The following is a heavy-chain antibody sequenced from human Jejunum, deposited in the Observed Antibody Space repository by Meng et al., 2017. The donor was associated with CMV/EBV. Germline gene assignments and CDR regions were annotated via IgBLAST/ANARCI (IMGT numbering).Heavy chain of an antibody. CDR2: IRSDIVNK. V-gene: IGHV3-30*02. Sequence: CAASGFPFSNYGVHWVRQAPGKGLEWVAFIRSDIVNKYYADSVKGRFTISRDNSRNTLYLQMNSLRVEDTAVYYCAKGGHNNSWDYWGQGTLVTVSS. CDR3: AKGGHNNSWDY. J-gene: IGHJ4*02. D-gene: IGHD6-13*01. CDR1: GFPFSNYG.